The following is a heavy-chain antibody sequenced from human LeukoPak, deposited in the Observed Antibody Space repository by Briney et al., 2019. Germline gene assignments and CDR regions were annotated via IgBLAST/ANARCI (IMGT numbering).Heavy chain of an antibody. CDR1: GGSISSGDYY. V-gene: IGHV4-30-4*08. CDR2: IYYSGST. J-gene: IGHJ4*02. Sequence: PSQTLSLTCTVSGGSISSGDYYWSWIRQPPGKGLEWIGYIYYSGSTYYNPSLKSRVTISVDTSKNQFSLKLSSVTAADTAVYYCARVDLVVVTAIPDYWGQGTLVTVSS. D-gene: IGHD2-21*02. CDR3: ARVDLVVVTAIPDY.